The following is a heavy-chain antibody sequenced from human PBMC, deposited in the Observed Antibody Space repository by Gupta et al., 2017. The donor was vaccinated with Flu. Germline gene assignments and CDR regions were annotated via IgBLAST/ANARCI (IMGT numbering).Heavy chain of an antibody. D-gene: IGHD4-17*01. V-gene: IGHV3-74*03. J-gene: IGHJ4*02. CDR1: GFTFSTSY. CDR2: INADGSST. Sequence: EVQLVESGGGLVQPGGSMRLSCAASGFTFSTSYLQWVRQAPGKGLVWVSRINADGSSTTYADSVKGRVTISRDNAKNTLYLQMNSLGADDTAVYYCATVTTGCWGQGTLVTVSS. CDR3: ATVTTGC.